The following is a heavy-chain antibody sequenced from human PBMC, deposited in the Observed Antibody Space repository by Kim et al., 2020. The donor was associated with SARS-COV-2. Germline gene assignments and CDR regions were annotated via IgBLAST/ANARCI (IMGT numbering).Heavy chain of an antibody. J-gene: IGHJ6*03. CDR2: IYYSGST. V-gene: IGHV4-59*01. Sequence: SETLSLTCTVSGGSISSYYWSWIRQPPGKGLEWIGYIYYSGSTNYNPSLKSRVTISVDTSKNQFSLKLSSVTAADTAVYYCARVVTMVQGVIIAPYYYYMDVWGKGTTVTVSS. D-gene: IGHD3-10*01. CDR3: ARVVTMVQGVIIAPYYYYMDV. CDR1: GGSISSYY.